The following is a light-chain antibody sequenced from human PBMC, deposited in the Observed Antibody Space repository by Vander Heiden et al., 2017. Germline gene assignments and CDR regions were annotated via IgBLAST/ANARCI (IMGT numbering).Light chain of an antibody. Sequence: DILMTQSPSTLSASAGDRVTITCRASQTISSYLNWYQQKPGKAPKLLIYAACGLQSGVRSRFSGSGSETDFTLTISRLQPDDFATYYYQQSYTTPYTFGHGTKLDIK. CDR2: AAC. V-gene: IGKV1-39*01. CDR3: QQSYTTPYT. CDR1: QTISSY. J-gene: IGKJ2*01.